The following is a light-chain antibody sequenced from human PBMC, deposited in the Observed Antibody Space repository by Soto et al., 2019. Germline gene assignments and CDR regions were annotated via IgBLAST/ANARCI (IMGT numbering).Light chain of an antibody. CDR2: EVS. CDR1: SGDVGSYYL. J-gene: IGLJ1*01. V-gene: IGLV2-23*02. Sequence: QSALTQPASVSGSPGQSITISCTGTSGDVGSYYLVSWYQQHPGKAPKLMTYEVSKRPSGVSNRFSGSKSGDTASLTISGLQAEDEADYYCCSYAGSSTPYVFGSGTKLTVL. CDR3: CSYAGSSTPYV.